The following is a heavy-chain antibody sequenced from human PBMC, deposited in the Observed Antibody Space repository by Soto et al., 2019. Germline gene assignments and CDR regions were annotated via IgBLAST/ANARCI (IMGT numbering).Heavy chain of an antibody. V-gene: IGHV3-7*03. D-gene: IGHD5-12*01. CDR1: GFTFSNYW. CDR3: ARDHHRYSGYDYVDY. CDR2: IKQDGSEK. J-gene: IGHJ4*02. Sequence: GGSLILSCAASGFTFSNYWMSWVRQAPGKGPEWLANIKQDGSEKYYMDSVMGRFTISRDNAKNSLYLQMNSLRAEDTAVYYCARDHHRYSGYDYVDYWGQGT.